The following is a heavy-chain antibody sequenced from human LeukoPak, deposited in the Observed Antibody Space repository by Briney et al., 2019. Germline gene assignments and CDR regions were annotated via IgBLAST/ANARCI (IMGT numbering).Heavy chain of an antibody. D-gene: IGHD2-8*01. J-gene: IGHJ3*02. V-gene: IGHV4-39*07. Sequence: SETLSLTCTVSGGSVSSSSYYWGFIRQPPGKGLEWIGSINHGGTTFYSLSLKSRATISVDTSKNQFSLKLNSVTAADTAVYYCARDRGVFAVAFDNWGQGILVTVSS. CDR3: ARDRGVFAVAFDN. CDR1: GGSVSSSSYY. CDR2: INHGGTT.